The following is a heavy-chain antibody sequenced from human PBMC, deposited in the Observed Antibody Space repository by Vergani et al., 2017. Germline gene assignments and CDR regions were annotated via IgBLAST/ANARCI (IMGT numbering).Heavy chain of an antibody. CDR2: IYYTGST. V-gene: IGHV4-39*01. CDR1: GGSISCSNYY. CDR3: ARPLQYRGAYYYMDV. Sequence: QLQLQESGPGLVKPSETLSLTCSVSGGSISCSNYYWGWIRQPPGKGLEWIGTIYYTGSTYYNPSLKSRVTISVDTSNNQFSLKLSSVTGADTAVYYSARPLQYRGAYYYMDVWGKGTTVTVSS. D-gene: IGHD5-18*01. J-gene: IGHJ6*03.